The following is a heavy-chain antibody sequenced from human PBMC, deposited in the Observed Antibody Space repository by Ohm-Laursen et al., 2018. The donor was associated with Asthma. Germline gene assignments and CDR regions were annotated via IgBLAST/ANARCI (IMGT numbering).Heavy chain of an antibody. Sequence: SDTLSLTCTVSGGSISGSSYYWGWIRQPPGKGLEWIGSIYYSGSTYYNPSLKSRVTISVDTSKNQFSLKLSSVTAADTAVYYCARPIGRHGGYAYNWFDPWGQGTLVTVSS. D-gene: IGHD3-22*01. V-gene: IGHV4-39*01. CDR1: GGSISGSSYY. J-gene: IGHJ5*02. CDR2: IYYSGST. CDR3: ARPIGRHGGYAYNWFDP.